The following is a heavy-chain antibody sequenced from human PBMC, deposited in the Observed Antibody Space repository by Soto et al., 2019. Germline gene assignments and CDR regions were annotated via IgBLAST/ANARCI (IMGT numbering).Heavy chain of an antibody. CDR2: ISGSGGST. J-gene: IGHJ4*02. Sequence: EVQLLESGGGLVQPGGSLRLSCAASGFTFSSYAMSWVRQAPGKGLEWVSAISGSGGSTYYADSVKGRFTISRDNSKHTLYLQMISLRAEDTAVYYCARDYYDSSGYYYVLPFCYWGQGTLVTVSS. D-gene: IGHD3-22*01. V-gene: IGHV3-23*01. CDR1: GFTFSSYA. CDR3: ARDYYDSSGYYYVLPFCY.